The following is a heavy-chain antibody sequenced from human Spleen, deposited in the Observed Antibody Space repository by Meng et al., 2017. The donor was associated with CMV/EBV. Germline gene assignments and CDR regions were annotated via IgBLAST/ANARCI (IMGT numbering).Heavy chain of an antibody. J-gene: IGHJ3*02. Sequence: SVKVSCKACGYTFTGYYMYWVGQAPGQGLEWMGWIKPNSGGTDYAQKFQARVTMTRDTSISTAYMELSRLRSDDTAVYYVARALGSTSSYEDLGAFDIWGQGTMVTVSS. CDR3: ARALGSTSSYEDLGAFDI. V-gene: IGHV1-2*02. CDR2: IKPNSGGT. D-gene: IGHD2-2*01. CDR1: GYTFTGYY.